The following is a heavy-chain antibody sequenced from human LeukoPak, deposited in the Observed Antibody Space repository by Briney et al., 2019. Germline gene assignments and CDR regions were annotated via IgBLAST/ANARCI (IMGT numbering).Heavy chain of an antibody. CDR2: IRSKAYGGTT. CDR3: TTILWSGYYTGAFDY. Sequence: GGSLRLSCTASGFTFGDYAMSWVRQAPGKGLEWVGFIRSKAYGGTTEYAASVKGRFTISRDDSKSIAYLQMNSLKTEDTAVYYCTTILWSGYYTGAFDYWGQGTLVTVSS. J-gene: IGHJ4*02. CDR1: GFTFGDYA. V-gene: IGHV3-49*04. D-gene: IGHD3-3*01.